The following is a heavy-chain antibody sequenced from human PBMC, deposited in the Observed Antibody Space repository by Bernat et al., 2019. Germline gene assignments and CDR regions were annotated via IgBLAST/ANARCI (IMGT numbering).Heavy chain of an antibody. V-gene: IGHV1-3*05. CDR1: GYTFTSYA. CDR2: INAGNGNT. CDR3: ARVFYDSSGYYFEGVPTFDY. J-gene: IGHJ4*02. D-gene: IGHD3-22*01. Sequence: QVQLVQSGAEEKKPGASVTVSCKASGYTFTSYAMHWVRQAPGQRLEWMGWINAGNGNTKYSQKFQGRVTITRDTSASTAYMELISLRSEDTAVYYCARVFYDSSGYYFEGVPTFDYWGQGTLVTVSS.